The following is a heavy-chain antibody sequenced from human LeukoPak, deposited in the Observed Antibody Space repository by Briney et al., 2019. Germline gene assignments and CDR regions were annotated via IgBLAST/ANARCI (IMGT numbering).Heavy chain of an antibody. CDR2: ISGSSGNT. CDR1: GFTFSNYA. D-gene: IGHD3-16*01. Sequence: GGSLRLSCAASGFTFSNYAMSWVRQTPGKGLEWVSAISGSSGNTHYADSVKGRFTIFRDNAKNTAYLQMNSLRAEDTAVYYCVRGQDVWGSYLDSWGQGTLVTVSS. CDR3: VRGQDVWGSYLDS. V-gene: IGHV3-23*01. J-gene: IGHJ4*02.